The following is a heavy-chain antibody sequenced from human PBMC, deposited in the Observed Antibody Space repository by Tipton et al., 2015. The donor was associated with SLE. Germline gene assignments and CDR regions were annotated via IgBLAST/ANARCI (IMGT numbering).Heavy chain of an antibody. Sequence: TLSLTCTVSGGSISFDYWSWIRQSAGRGLEWSGRIYSSGDSDYNPSLRSRVTMSIDASQNRVSLRLKSVSAADTAVYYCARGSDGEYVRYFDVWGPGTLVTVSS. CDR3: ARGSDGEYVRYFDV. J-gene: IGHJ2*01. D-gene: IGHD4-17*01. V-gene: IGHV4-4*07. CDR1: GGSISFDY. CDR2: IYSSGDS.